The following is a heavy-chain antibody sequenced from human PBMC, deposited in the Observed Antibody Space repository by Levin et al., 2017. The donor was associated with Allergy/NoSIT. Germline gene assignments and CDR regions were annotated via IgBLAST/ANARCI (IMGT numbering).Heavy chain of an antibody. V-gene: IGHV3-9*01. CDR2: IIWNSESM. J-gene: IGHJ6*02. CDR3: AKDIYLGQWASQYVMDV. CDR1: GFTFEDYA. Sequence: PGGSLRLSCAASGFTFEDYAMHWVRQAPGKGLEWVSGIIWNSESMGYADSVKGRFTISRDNAENSLYLQMNSLRPEDTAVYYCAKDIYLGQWASQYVMDVWGQGTAVTVSS. D-gene: IGHD6-19*01.